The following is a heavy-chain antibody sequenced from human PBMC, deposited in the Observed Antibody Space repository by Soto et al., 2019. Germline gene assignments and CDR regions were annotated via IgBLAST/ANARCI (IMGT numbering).Heavy chain of an antibody. Sequence: EVQLVESGGGLVKPGGSLRLSCAASGFTFSNAWMSWVRQAPGKGLEWVSSLLRSGSTTYYADSVKGRFTISSDISANSLYLQMDSLRAEDTAVYYCAKDAVSGDGIWLLDSWGQGTVVTVSS. D-gene: IGHD4-17*01. CDR2: LLRSGSTT. CDR3: AKDAVSGDGIWLLDS. V-gene: IGHV3-23*04. J-gene: IGHJ4*02. CDR1: GFTFSNAW.